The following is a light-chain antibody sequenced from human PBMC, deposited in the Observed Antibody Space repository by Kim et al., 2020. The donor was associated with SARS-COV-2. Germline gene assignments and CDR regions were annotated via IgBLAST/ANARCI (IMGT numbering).Light chain of an antibody. CDR1: NIGSKN. Sequence: VALGQTARITCGGNNIGSKNVHWYQPKPGQAPVLVIYRDSNRPSGIPERFSGSNSGNTATLTISRAQAGDEADYYCQVWDSSTRVFGGGTQLTVL. J-gene: IGLJ2*01. CDR2: RDS. CDR3: QVWDSSTRV. V-gene: IGLV3-9*01.